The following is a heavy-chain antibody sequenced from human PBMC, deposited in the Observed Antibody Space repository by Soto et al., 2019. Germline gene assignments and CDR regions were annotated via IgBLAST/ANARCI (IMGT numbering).Heavy chain of an antibody. CDR2: ISAYNGNT. V-gene: IGHV1-18*01. CDR1: GYTFTSYG. J-gene: IGHJ4*02. D-gene: IGHD3-10*01. CDR3: ARDLSPYYYGSGSYSTLDY. Sequence: ASVKVSCKASGYTFTSYGISWVRQAPGQGLEWMGWISAYNGNTNYAQKLQGRVTMTTDTSTSTAYMELRSLRSDDTAVHYCARDLSPYYYGSGSYSTLDYWGQGTLVTVSS.